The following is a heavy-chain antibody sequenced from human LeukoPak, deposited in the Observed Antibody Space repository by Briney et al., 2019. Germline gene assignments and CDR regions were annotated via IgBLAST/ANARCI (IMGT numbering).Heavy chain of an antibody. CDR1: GFTFSRYW. CDR2: IKDDGREK. CDR3: ARDWASGWDY. V-gene: IGHV3-7*03. D-gene: IGHD6-19*01. J-gene: IGHJ4*02. Sequence: PGGSLRLSCAVSGFTFSRYWMTWVRQAPGKGLEWVANIKDDGREKYYVDSVKGRFTISRDNAKNSLYLQMNSLRVDDTAVYYCARDWASGWDYWGQGTLVTVSS.